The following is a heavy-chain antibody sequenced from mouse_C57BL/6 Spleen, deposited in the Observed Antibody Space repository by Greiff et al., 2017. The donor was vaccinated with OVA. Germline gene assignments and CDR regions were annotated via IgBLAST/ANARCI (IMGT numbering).Heavy chain of an antibody. V-gene: IGHV1-76*01. CDR2: IYPGSGNT. D-gene: IGHD4-1*02. CDR3: ANQLGAMDY. Sequence: VQLQQSGAELVRPGASVKLSCKASGYTFTDYYINWVKQRPGQGLEWIARIYPGSGNTYYNEKFKGKATLTAEKSSSTAYMQLSSLTSEDSAVYFYANQLGAMDYWGQGTSVTVSS. CDR1: GYTFTDYY. J-gene: IGHJ4*01.